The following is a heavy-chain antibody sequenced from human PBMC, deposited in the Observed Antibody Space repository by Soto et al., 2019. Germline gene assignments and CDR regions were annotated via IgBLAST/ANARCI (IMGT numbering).Heavy chain of an antibody. CDR3: ARTSGSYLYYFDY. D-gene: IGHD1-26*01. V-gene: IGHV5-10-1*01. Sequence: PGESLKISCKGSGYRFTSYWISWVRQMPGKGLEWMGRIDPSDSYTNYSPSFQGHVTISADKSISTAYLQWSSLKASDTAMYYCARTSGSYLYYFDYWGQGTLVTVSS. J-gene: IGHJ4*02. CDR1: GYRFTSYW. CDR2: IDPSDSYT.